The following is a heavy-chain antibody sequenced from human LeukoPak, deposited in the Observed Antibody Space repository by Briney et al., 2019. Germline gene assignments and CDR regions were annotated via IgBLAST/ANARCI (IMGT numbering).Heavy chain of an antibody. D-gene: IGHD3-22*01. V-gene: IGHV3-30*18. CDR2: ISYDGSNK. J-gene: IGHJ4*02. Sequence: GGSLRLSCAASGFTFSSYGMHWVRQAPGKGLEWVAFISYDGSNKNYADSVKGRFTISRDNSKNTLYLQMNSLRAEDTAVYYCAKDSSLYYYDSSGSDYWGQGTLVTVSS. CDR1: GFTFSSYG. CDR3: AKDSSLYYYDSSGSDY.